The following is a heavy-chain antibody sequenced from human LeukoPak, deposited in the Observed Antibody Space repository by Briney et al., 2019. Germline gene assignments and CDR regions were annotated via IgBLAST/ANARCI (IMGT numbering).Heavy chain of an antibody. V-gene: IGHV3-30*02. CDR2: IRYDGSNK. CDR1: GFTFSSYG. D-gene: IGHD6-13*01. J-gene: IGHJ6*03. Sequence: GGSLRLSCAASGFTFSSYGMHWVRQAPGKGLEWVAFIRYDGSNKYYANSVKGRFTISRDNSKNTLYLQMNSLRAEDTAVYYCAKRGSSWYYYYYYYMDVWGKGTTVTISS. CDR3: AKRGSSWYYYYYYYMDV.